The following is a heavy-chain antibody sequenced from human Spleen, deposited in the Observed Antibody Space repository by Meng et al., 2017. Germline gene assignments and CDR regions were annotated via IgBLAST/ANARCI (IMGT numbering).Heavy chain of an antibody. Sequence: SGPTLVKPTQTLTLTCTFSGFSLSTSGVGVGWIRQPPGKALEWLALIYWNDDKRYSPSLKSRLTITKDTSKNQVVLTMTNMDPVDTATYYCAHRPSAYYGSGSYLLRVNWFDPWGQGTLATFPS. CDR1: GFSLSTSGVG. J-gene: IGHJ5*02. V-gene: IGHV2-5*01. CDR2: IYWNDDK. CDR3: AHRPSAYYGSGSYLLRVNWFDP. D-gene: IGHD3-10*01.